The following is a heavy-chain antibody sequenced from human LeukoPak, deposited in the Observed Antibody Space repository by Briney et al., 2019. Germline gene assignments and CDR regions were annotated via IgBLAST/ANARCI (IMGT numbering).Heavy chain of an antibody. CDR3: ARQSPPFTTVVTPVEGFDY. CDR2: IYPGDSDT. J-gene: IGHJ4*02. D-gene: IGHD4-23*01. CDR1: GYSFTSYW. V-gene: IGHV5-51*01. Sequence: RGESLKISCKGSGYSFTSYWIGWVRQMPGKGLEWMGIIYPGDSDTRYSPSFQGQVTISADKSISTAYLQWSSLKASDTAMYYCARQSPPFTTVVTPVEGFDYWGQGTLVTVSS.